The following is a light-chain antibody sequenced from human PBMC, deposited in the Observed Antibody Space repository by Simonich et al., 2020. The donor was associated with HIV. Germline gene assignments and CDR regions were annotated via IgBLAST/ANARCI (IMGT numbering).Light chain of an antibody. CDR1: SSNIGSNT. Sequence: QSVLTQPPSASGTPGQRVTISCSGSSSNIGSNTVNWYQHLPGTAPKFLTARNKQRPSGVPDRVSGSQSGTSASLAISGLQSEDEADYYCAAWDDSLNGRVFGGGTKLTVL. CDR2: RNK. CDR3: AAWDDSLNGRV. V-gene: IGLV1-44*01. J-gene: IGLJ3*02.